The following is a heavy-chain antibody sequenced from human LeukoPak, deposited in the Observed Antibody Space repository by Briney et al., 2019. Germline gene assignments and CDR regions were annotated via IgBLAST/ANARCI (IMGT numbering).Heavy chain of an antibody. V-gene: IGHV3-9*01. CDR1: GFTFDDYA. J-gene: IGHJ6*02. CDR2: ISWNSGSI. Sequence: GGSLRLSCAASGFTFDDYAMHWVRQAPGKGLEWVSGISWNSGSIGYADSVKGRFTISRDNAKNSLYLQMNSLRAEDAALYYCAKDMGHYDILTGYYGPGDDYYGMDVWGQGTTVTVSS. D-gene: IGHD3-9*01. CDR3: AKDMGHYDILTGYYGPGDDYYGMDV.